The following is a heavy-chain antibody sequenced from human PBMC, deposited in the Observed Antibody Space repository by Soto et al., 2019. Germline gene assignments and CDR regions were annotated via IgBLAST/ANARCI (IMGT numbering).Heavy chain of an antibody. D-gene: IGHD3-10*01. J-gene: IGHJ6*03. Sequence: GESLKISCKGSGYSFTSYWIGWVRQMPGKGLEWMGIIYPGDSDTRYSPSSQGQVTISADKSISTAYLQWSSLKASDTAMYYCARPRMVRGVNYYYYMDVWGKGTTVTVSS. CDR2: IYPGDSDT. CDR3: ARPRMVRGVNYYYYMDV. CDR1: GYSFTSYW. V-gene: IGHV5-51*01.